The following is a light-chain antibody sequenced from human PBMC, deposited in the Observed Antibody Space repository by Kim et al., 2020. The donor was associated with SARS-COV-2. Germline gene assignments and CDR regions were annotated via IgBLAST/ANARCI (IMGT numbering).Light chain of an antibody. V-gene: IGKV3-20*01. Sequence: EIVLTQSPGTLSLSPGERATLSCRASRSIRINYLAWYQQKRGRAPRLLIYGTSSRATDIPDRFSGSGSGTDFTLTISRLEPEDFAVYNCQQYGSSPGITLGQGTRLEIK. CDR2: GTS. J-gene: IGKJ5*01. CDR1: RSIRINY. CDR3: QQYGSSPGIT.